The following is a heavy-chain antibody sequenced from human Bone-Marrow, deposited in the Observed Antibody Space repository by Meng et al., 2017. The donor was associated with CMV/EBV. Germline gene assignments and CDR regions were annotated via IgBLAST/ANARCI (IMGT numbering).Heavy chain of an antibody. J-gene: IGHJ6*02. D-gene: IGHD3-16*01. CDR1: GGTFRNHS. V-gene: IGHV1-69*05. CDR2: IPIVGAP. CDR3: AREKSPLGYYYYYEMDV. Sequence: SVKVSCKASGGTFRNHSISWVRQAPGQGLEWMGGIPIVGAPYYSEKFQGRLTITTDDSTNTAYMELSSLGSEDTAVYYCAREKSPLGYYYYYEMDVWGQGTTVTVSS.